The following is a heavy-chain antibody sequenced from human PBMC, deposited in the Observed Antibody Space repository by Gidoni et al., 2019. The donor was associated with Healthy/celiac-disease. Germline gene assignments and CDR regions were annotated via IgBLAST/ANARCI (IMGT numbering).Heavy chain of an antibody. D-gene: IGHD2-2*01. V-gene: IGHV4-39*01. CDR3: ARHAYKIYAPYYFDY. J-gene: IGHJ4*02. CDR1: GGSIRSSSYY. Sequence: QLQLQESGPGLVKPSEPLSLTCTVSGGSIRSSSYYWGWIRQPPGKGLEWIGSIYYIGSTYYNPSLKSRVTISVDTAKNQFSLKLSSVTAADTAVYYCARHAYKIYAPYYFDYWGQGTLVTVSS. CDR2: IYYIGST.